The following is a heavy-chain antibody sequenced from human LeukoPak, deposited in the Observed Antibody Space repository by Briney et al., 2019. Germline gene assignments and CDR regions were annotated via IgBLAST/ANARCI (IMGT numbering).Heavy chain of an antibody. V-gene: IGHV5-51*01. CDR2: IYTGDSDT. CDR1: GYSFTTYW. Sequence: GEPLKISCEGSGYSFTTYWIAWVRQVPGKGLEWMGIIYTGDSDTRYSPAFQGQFTISVDNSISSAYLQWSGLKGSDPAMYYCARRKGYTHGFDLWGQGTMVSVSS. J-gene: IGHJ3*01. D-gene: IGHD5-24*01. CDR3: ARRKGYTHGFDL.